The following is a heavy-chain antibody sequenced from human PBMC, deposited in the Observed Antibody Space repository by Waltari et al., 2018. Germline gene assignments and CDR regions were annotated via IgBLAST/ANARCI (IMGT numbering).Heavy chain of an antibody. CDR2: IYHSGST. CDR3: ARQRDLGGRDWFDP. D-gene: IGHD2-15*01. Sequence: QVQLQESGPGLVKPSGPLSLTCAVSGGSISRSNWWSWVRQPPGKGLEWIGEIYHSGSTNYNPSLKSRVTISEDKSKNQFSLKLSSVTAADTAVYYCARQRDLGGRDWFDPWGQGTLVTVSS. V-gene: IGHV4-4*02. CDR1: GGSISRSNW. J-gene: IGHJ5*02.